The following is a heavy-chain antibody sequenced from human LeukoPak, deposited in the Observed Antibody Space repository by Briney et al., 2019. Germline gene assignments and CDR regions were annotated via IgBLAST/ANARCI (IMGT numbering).Heavy chain of an antibody. V-gene: IGHV3-23*01. CDR3: ANHLRVGATFDY. CDR2: ISGSGGSA. D-gene: IGHD1-26*01. Sequence: PGGSLRLSCAASGFTFSRYAMSWVRQAPGKGLEWVSAISGSGGSAYYADSVKGRFTISRDNSKNTLYLQMNSLRAGDTAVYYCANHLRVGATFDYWGQGTLVTVSS. J-gene: IGHJ4*02. CDR1: GFTFSRYA.